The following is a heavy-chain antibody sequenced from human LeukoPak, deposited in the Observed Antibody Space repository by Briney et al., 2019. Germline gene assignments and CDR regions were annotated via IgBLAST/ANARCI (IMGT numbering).Heavy chain of an antibody. CDR2: ISGSGGST. D-gene: IGHD6-13*01. J-gene: IGHJ6*02. Sequence: PGGSLRLSCAASGFTVSSNCMSWVRQAPGKGLEWVSAISGSGGSTYYADSVKGRFTISRDNSKNTLYLQMNSLRAEDTAVYYCAKADSSSGPNWGMDVWGQGTTVTVSS. V-gene: IGHV3-23*01. CDR1: GFTVSSNC. CDR3: AKADSSSGPNWGMDV.